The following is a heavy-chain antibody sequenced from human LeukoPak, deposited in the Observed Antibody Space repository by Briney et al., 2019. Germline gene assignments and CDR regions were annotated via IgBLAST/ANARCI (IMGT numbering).Heavy chain of an antibody. J-gene: IGHJ5*02. CDR2: IKQDGSEK. CDR3: ARDSPVILAGGFDP. Sequence: AGGSLRLSCAASGFTFSSYWMSWVRQAPEKGLEWVANIKQDGSEKYYVDSVKGRFTISRDNAKNSLYLQMNSLRAEDTAVYYCARDSPVILAGGFDPWGQGTLVTVSS. CDR1: GFTFSSYW. D-gene: IGHD2/OR15-2a*01. V-gene: IGHV3-7*01.